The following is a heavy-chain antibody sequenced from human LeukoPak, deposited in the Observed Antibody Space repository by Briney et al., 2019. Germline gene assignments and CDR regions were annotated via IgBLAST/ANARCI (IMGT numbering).Heavy chain of an antibody. CDR3: SVVGGTWYGMDV. D-gene: IGHD1-26*01. CDR1: GFTFGDYA. Sequence: GGSLRLSCTGSGFTFGDYAMSWVRQAPGKGLEWVGFIRSKADSGTTEYAASVKGRFSISRDDSKSIAYLQMNSLKTEDTAVYYCSVVGGTWYGMDVWGQGTTVTVSS. CDR2: IRSKADSGTT. V-gene: IGHV3-49*04. J-gene: IGHJ6*02.